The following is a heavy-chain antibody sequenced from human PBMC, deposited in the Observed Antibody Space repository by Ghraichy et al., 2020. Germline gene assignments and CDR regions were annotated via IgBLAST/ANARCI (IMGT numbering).Heavy chain of an antibody. Sequence: SETLSLTCAVYGGSFSGYYWSWIRQPPGKGLEWIGEINHSGSTNYNPSLKSRVTISVDTPKNQFSLKLSSVTAADTAVYYCARLTPRRGYCSGGSCYRPPKLNWFDPWGQGTLVTVSS. J-gene: IGHJ5*02. CDR1: GGSFSGYY. CDR2: INHSGST. CDR3: ARLTPRRGYCSGGSCYRPPKLNWFDP. D-gene: IGHD2-15*01. V-gene: IGHV4-34*01.